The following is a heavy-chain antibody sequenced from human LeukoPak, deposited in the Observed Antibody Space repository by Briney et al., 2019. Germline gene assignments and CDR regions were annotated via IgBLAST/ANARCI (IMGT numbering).Heavy chain of an antibody. CDR3: ARDPKSRATTGTTAAFDI. CDR1: GGSISSSSYY. Sequence: SETLSLTCTVSGGSISSSSYYWGWIRQPPGKGLEWIGSIYYSGGTYYNPSFKSRVTISVDTSGNQLSLELTSVTAADTAVYYCARDPKSRATTGTTAAFDIWGQGTMVTVSS. CDR2: IYYSGGT. V-gene: IGHV4-39*07. J-gene: IGHJ3*02. D-gene: IGHD1-1*01.